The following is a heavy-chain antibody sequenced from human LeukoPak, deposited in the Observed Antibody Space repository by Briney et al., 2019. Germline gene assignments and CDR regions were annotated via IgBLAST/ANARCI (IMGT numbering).Heavy chain of an antibody. CDR3: ARECRGYSYGPPFDY. J-gene: IGHJ4*02. D-gene: IGHD5-18*01. Sequence: GASVMVSCKDSGYTFTHYYMHWVRQAPGQGREWMGWINPNSGGTNYAQKFQGRVTMTSDTSISTAYMELSRLRSDDTAVYYCARECRGYSYGPPFDYWGQGTLVTVSS. V-gene: IGHV1-2*02. CDR1: GYTFTHYY. CDR2: INPNSGGT.